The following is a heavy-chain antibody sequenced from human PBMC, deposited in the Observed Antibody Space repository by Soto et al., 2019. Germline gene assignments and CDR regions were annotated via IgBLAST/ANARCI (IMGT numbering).Heavy chain of an antibody. Sequence: SETLSLTCAVYGGSFSDSYWTWIRQSPGKGLEWLGEITHGGGTKYNPSLNSRVVISVDTSKNQFSLKLNSVTVADTAVYYCATVGLQDSYHNHFEVWGHGTQGTVSS. J-gene: IGHJ4*03. D-gene: IGHD3-9*01. CDR2: ITHGGGT. V-gene: IGHV4-34*01. CDR3: ATVGLQDSYHNHFEV. CDR1: GGSFSDSY.